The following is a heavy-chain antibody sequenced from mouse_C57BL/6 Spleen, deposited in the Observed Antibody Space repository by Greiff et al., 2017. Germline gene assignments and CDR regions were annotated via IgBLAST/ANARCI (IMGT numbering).Heavy chain of an antibody. V-gene: IGHV1-59*01. CDR2: IDPSDSYT. CDR1: GYTFTSYW. CDR3: ASGPLDY. J-gene: IGHJ2*01. Sequence: QVQLQQPGAELVRPGTSVKLSCKASGYTFTSYWMHWVQQRPGQGLEWIGVIDPSDSYTNYNQKFKGKATLTVDTSSSTAYMQLSSLTSEDSAVYCCASGPLDYWGQGTTLTVSS.